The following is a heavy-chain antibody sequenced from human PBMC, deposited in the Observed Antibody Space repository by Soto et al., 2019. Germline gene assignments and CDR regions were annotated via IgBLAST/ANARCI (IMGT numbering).Heavy chain of an antibody. V-gene: IGHV1-69*12. CDR1: GGTFSSYA. CDR2: IIPIFGTA. CDR3: ARQMVRGVMRESVDY. D-gene: IGHD3-10*01. J-gene: IGHJ4*02. Sequence: QVQLVQSGAAVKKPGSSVKVSCKASGGTFSSYAISWVRQAPGQGLEWMGGIIPIFGTANYAQKFQGRVTITADESTSTAYMELSSLRSEDTAVYYCARQMVRGVMRESVDYWGQGTLVTVSS.